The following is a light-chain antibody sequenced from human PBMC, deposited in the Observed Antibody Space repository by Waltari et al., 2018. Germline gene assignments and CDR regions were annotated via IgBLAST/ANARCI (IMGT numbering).Light chain of an antibody. CDR2: GAS. V-gene: IGKV3-20*01. CDR3: QQYGSSIMYT. Sequence: VLTQSPGTLSLSPGDTATLSCRASQRLTKFYLAWYQQKPGQAPRLLSYGASSRAAGIPGRFSGSGSGTDFTLPSSRLEPEDCAMYYCQQYGSSIMYTFGQGTKLEIK. CDR1: QRLTKFY. J-gene: IGKJ2*01.